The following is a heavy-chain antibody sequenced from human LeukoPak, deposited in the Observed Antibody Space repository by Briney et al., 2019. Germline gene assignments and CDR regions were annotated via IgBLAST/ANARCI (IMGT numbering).Heavy chain of an antibody. D-gene: IGHD4-17*01. Sequence: GGSLRLSCAASGFTFSSYAMHWVRQAPGKGLEWVAVISYDGSNKYYADSVKGRFTISRDNSKYTLYLQMNSLRAEDTAVYYCARAATVTMSAFDIWGQGTMVTVSS. CDR3: ARAATVTMSAFDI. CDR1: GFTFSSYA. J-gene: IGHJ3*02. V-gene: IGHV3-30-3*01. CDR2: ISYDGSNK.